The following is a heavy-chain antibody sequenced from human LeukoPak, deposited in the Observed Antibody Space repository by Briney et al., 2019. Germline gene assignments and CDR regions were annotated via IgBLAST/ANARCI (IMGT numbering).Heavy chain of an antibody. D-gene: IGHD5/OR15-5a*01. CDR3: ARENIVSTRDFDY. CDR2: LFYSGNM. V-gene: IGHV4-59*11. CDR1: GGSISSHY. J-gene: IGHJ4*02. Sequence: KSSETLSLTCTVSGGSISSHYWSWIRQPPGKGLEWIGSLFYSGNMYYNPSLKSRVTISVDTSKNQFSLNLNSVTAADTAVYYCARENIVSTRDFDYWGQGTLVTVSS.